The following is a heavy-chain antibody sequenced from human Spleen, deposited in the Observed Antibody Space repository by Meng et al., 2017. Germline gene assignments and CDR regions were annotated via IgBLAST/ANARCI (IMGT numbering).Heavy chain of an antibody. V-gene: IGHV4-39*01. J-gene: IGHJ5*02. Sequence: QPQLQESGPGLVRPSQALSLTCSVSGGSISSSGVYWGWIRQPPGKGLEWIGSIGHSGFTYYTPSLKSRVTVSIDTSRHQFSLWLTSVTAADTAVYYCVRSSAWVRTGFDPWGQGTLVTVSS. CDR2: IGHSGFT. CDR1: GGSISSSGVY. CDR3: VRSSAWVRTGFDP. D-gene: IGHD6-19*01.